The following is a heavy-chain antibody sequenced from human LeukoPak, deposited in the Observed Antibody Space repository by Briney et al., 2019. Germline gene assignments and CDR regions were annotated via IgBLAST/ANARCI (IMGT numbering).Heavy chain of an antibody. CDR2: ISGSGDTT. CDR3: AKGFKYSSNLDY. CDR1: GFTFSDYY. V-gene: IGHV3-23*01. J-gene: IGHJ4*02. D-gene: IGHD6-13*01. Sequence: GGSLRLSCAASGFTFSDYYMSWVRQAPGKGLEWVSAISGSGDTTYYADSVKGRFTISRDNSKNTLYLQMNSLRAEDTALYYCAKGFKYSSNLDYWGQGTLVTVSS.